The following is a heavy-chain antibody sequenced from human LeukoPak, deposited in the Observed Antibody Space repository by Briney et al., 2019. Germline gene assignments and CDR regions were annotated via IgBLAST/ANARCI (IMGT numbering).Heavy chain of an antibody. V-gene: IGHV3-7*01. CDR2: MNEDGSEK. J-gene: IGHJ4*02. D-gene: IGHD4-11*01. CDR1: GFTFSTYW. Sequence: GGSLRLSCAASGFTFSTYWMSWVRQAPGKGLERVANMNEDGSEKNYVDSVKGRFTISRDNAQDSLYLQMNSLRAEDTAVYYCARDRGYSNFDYWGQGTLLTVSS. CDR3: ARDRGYSNFDY.